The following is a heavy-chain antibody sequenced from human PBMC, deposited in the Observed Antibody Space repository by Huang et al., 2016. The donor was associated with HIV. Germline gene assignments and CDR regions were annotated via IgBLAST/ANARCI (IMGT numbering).Heavy chain of an antibody. J-gene: IGHJ6*02. CDR3: AREVRSVDTDRPDGYYYRGLDV. D-gene: IGHD2-2*03. V-gene: IGHV4-39*02. Sequence: QLRESGPGLVTPSETLSLTCSASGTSMTSSTFYWGWFSQPPGRGLAWIGSVYFRGNTNYNPSLKSRVTISIDTANKQYSMRLTSVTAADTAVYFCAREVRSVDTDRPDGYYYRGLDVWGQGTTVIVSS. CDR2: VYFRGNT. CDR1: GTSMTSSTFY.